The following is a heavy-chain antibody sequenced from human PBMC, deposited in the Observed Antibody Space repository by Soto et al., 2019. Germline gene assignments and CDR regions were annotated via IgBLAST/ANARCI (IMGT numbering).Heavy chain of an antibody. CDR1: VGSISRVGYY. D-gene: IGHD3-10*01. CDR3: ARGPLPRREGYNFWFGELSTGGY. CDR2: IYYSGST. Sequence: SEPLSLTCTVSVGSISRVGYYCGRIRHHPGKGLEWMGYIYYSGSTYYNPSLKSRDTISVDTSKNQFSLKLSSVTAADTAVYYCARGPLPRREGYNFWFGELSTGGYLGQGTLVTVSS. J-gene: IGHJ4*02. V-gene: IGHV4-31*03.